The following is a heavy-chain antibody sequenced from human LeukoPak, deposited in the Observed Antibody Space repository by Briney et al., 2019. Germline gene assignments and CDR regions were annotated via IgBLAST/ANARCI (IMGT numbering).Heavy chain of an antibody. Sequence: PSETLSLTCTVSGGSISSYYWSWIRQPPGKGLEWIGYIYYSGSTNYNPSLKSRVTISVDTSKNQFSLKLSSVTAADTAVYYCARASMQQLPLRGGDAFDIWGQGTMVPVSS. D-gene: IGHD6-13*01. J-gene: IGHJ3*02. CDR2: IYYSGST. CDR3: ARASMQQLPLRGGDAFDI. CDR1: GGSISSYY. V-gene: IGHV4-59*01.